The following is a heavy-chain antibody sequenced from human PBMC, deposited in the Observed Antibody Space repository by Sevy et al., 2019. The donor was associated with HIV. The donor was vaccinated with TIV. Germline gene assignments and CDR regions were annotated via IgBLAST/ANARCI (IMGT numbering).Heavy chain of an antibody. V-gene: IGHV4-39*01. CDR3: ARPVWFGESRAFDY. CDR2: IYYSGST. J-gene: IGHJ4*02. D-gene: IGHD3-10*01. Sequence: SENLSLTCTVSGGSISSSSYYWGWIRQPPGKGLQWIGSIYYSGSTYYNPSLKSRVTISVDTSKNQFSLKLSSVTAADTAGYYCARPVWFGESRAFDYWGQGTLVTVSS. CDR1: GGSISSSSYY.